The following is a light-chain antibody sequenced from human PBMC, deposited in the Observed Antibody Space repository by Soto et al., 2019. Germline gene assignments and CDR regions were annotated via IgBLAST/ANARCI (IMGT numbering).Light chain of an antibody. J-gene: IGKJ4*01. CDR3: QQVSSYPLT. Sequence: EIVMTQSPATLSVSPGERATLSCRASQSVSSNLAWYQQKPGQAPRLLIYGASTRATGIPARFSGSGSGTEFTLTISSLQSEDFAVYYCQQVSSYPLTFGGGTKVDI. V-gene: IGKV3-15*01. CDR1: QSVSSN. CDR2: GAS.